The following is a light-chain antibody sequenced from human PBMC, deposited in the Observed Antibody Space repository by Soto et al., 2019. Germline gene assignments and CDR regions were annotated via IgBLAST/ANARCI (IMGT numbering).Light chain of an antibody. J-gene: IGLJ2*01. CDR1: SSDVGGHNY. Sequence: QSVLTQSPSASGSPGQSVTISCTGTSSDVGGHNYVSWYQQHPGKAPKLIIYEVNKRPSGVSDRFSGSKSGNTASLTISGLQAEDEADYYCSSYTITSTLVIFGGGTKLTVL. V-gene: IGLV2-14*01. CDR3: SSYTITSTLVI. CDR2: EVN.